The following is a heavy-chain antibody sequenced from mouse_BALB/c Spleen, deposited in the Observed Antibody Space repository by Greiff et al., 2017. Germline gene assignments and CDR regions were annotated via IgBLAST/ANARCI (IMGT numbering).Heavy chain of an antibody. Sequence: DVHLVESGGGLVKPGGSLKLSCAASGFAFSSYDMSWVRQTPEKRLEWVAYISSGGGSTYYPDTVKGRFTISRDNAKNTLYLQMSSLKSEDTAMYYCARQIYDGYYAFAYWGQGTLVTVSA. CDR2: ISSGGGST. J-gene: IGHJ3*01. V-gene: IGHV5-12-1*01. CDR3: ARQIYDGYYAFAY. D-gene: IGHD2-3*01. CDR1: GFAFSSYD.